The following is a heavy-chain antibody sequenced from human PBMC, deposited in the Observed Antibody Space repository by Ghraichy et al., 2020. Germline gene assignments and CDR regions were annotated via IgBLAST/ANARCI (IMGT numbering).Heavy chain of an antibody. CDR2: IIPIFGTA. D-gene: IGHD2-2*01. V-gene: IGHV1-69*13. J-gene: IGHJ4*02. CDR3: ATGYCSSTSCYQLDY. Sequence: SVKVSCKASGGTFSSYAISWVRQAPGQGLEWMGGIIPIFGTANYAQKFQGRVTITADESTSKAYMELSSLRSEDTAVYYCATGYCSSTSCYQLDYWGQGTLVTVSS. CDR1: GGTFSSYA.